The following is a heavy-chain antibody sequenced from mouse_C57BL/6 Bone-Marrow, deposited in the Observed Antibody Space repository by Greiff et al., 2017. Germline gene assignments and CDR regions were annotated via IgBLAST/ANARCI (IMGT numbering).Heavy chain of an antibody. CDR1: GFPFSSYG. Sequence: EVKLVESGGDLVKPGGSLKLSCAASGFPFSSYGMSWVRQTPDKRLEWVATISSGGRYTYYPDSVKGRVTISRDQAQNTLYLQMSSLKAEDTAMHYCARQGLWLRHDYWGQGTTLTVSS. CDR2: ISSGGRYT. D-gene: IGHD2-2*01. CDR3: ARQGLWLRHDY. J-gene: IGHJ2*01. V-gene: IGHV5-6*02.